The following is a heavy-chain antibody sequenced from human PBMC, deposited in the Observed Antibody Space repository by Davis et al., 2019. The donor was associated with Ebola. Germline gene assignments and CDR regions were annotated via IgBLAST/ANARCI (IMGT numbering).Heavy chain of an antibody. CDR3: AKERDSSGYFDY. V-gene: IGHV4-39*07. D-gene: IGHD6-19*01. J-gene: IGHJ4*02. Sequence: MPSETLSLTCTVSGGSISSSSYYWGWIRQPPGKGLEWIGSIYYSGSTYYNPSLKSRVTISVDTSKNQFSLKLSSVTAADTAVYYCAKERDSSGYFDYWGQGTLVTVSS. CDR2: IYYSGST. CDR1: GGSISSSSYY.